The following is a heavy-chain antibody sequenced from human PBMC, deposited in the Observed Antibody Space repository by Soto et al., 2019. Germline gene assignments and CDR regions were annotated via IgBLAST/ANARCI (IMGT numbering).Heavy chain of an antibody. CDR3: AKDLPRPNSVSEKDSSSTYGNYYYGMDV. CDR1: GFTFSYHA. J-gene: IGHJ6*02. CDR2: ISYDGSNK. V-gene: IGHV3-30*09. Sequence: GGSLRLSCAASGFTFSYHALNWVRQAPGKGLEWVAVISYDGSNKYYADSVKGRFAISRDNSKNTLYLQMNSLRAEDTAVYYCAKDLPRPNSVSEKDSSSTYGNYYYGMDVWGQGTTVTVSS. D-gene: IGHD6-13*01.